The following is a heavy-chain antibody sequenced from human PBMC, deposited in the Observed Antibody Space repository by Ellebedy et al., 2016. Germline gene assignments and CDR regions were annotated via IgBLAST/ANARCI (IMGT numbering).Heavy chain of an antibody. CDR2: INSNSGAT. D-gene: IGHD2-2*02. V-gene: IGHV1-2*02. CDR1: GDIFTDYY. J-gene: IGHJ5*02. CDR3: ARDPCTTTSCYTWFDP. Sequence: ASVKVSCKTSGDIFTDYYMHWVRQAPGQGLEWMRWINSNSGATNYAQKFQGRVTMTRDTSISTAYMELSRLRSDDTAVYYCARDPCTTTSCYTWFDPWGQGTLVTVSS.